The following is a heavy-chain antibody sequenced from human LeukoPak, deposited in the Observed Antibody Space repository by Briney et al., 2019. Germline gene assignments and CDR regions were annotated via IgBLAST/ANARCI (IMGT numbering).Heavy chain of an antibody. J-gene: IGHJ4*02. V-gene: IGHV1-24*01. D-gene: IGHD3-10*01. CDR1: GYTLTELS. Sequence: GASVKLSCKVSGYTLTELSMHWVRQPPGKGLEWMGGFDPEDGETIYAQKFQGRVTMTEDTSTDTAYMELSSLRSEDTAVYYCATDLRRFGELSFDYWGQGTLVTVSS. CDR3: ATDLRRFGELSFDY. CDR2: FDPEDGET.